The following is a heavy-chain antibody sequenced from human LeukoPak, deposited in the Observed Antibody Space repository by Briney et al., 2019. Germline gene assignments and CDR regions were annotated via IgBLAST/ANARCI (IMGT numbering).Heavy chain of an antibody. J-gene: IGHJ4*02. CDR2: IRYDGSNK. D-gene: IGHD1-26*01. Sequence: GGSLRLSCAASGFTFSSYGMHWVRQAPGKGLEWVAFIRYDGSNKYYADSVKGRFTISRDNSKNTLYLQMNSLRAEDTAVYYCAKERGGIVGATTYYFDYWGQGTLVTVSS. V-gene: IGHV3-30*02. CDR3: AKERGGIVGATTYYFDY. CDR1: GFTFSSYG.